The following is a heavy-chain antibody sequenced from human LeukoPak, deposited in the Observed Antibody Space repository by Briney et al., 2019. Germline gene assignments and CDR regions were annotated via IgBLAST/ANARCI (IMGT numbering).Heavy chain of an antibody. CDR1: GGTFNNYA. Sequence: SVKVSCMASGGTFNNYAISWVRQDPGPRLEWMGRIIPILGITEYLLKFQGSLTITAYIPTSTAFMELSSLRSEDTAVYYSAGDFDDTPGYHARIFDDWGQGTLVTVSS. J-gene: IGHJ4*02. D-gene: IGHD2-15*01. CDR3: AGDFDDTPGYHARIFDD. V-gene: IGHV1-69*04. CDR2: IIPILGIT.